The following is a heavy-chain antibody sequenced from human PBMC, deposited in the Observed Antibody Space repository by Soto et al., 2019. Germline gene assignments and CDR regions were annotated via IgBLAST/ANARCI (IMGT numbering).Heavy chain of an antibody. CDR2: IYYSGST. J-gene: IGHJ5*02. CDR3: AMGGAMGATTNWFDP. CDR1: GGSISSGGYY. V-gene: IGHV4-31*03. Sequence: SETLSLTCTVSGGSISSGGYYWSWIRQHPGKGLEWIGYIYYSGSTYYNPSLKSRVTISVDTSKNQFSLKLSSVTAADTAVYYCAMGGAMGATTNWFDPWGQGTLVTVSS. D-gene: IGHD1-26*01.